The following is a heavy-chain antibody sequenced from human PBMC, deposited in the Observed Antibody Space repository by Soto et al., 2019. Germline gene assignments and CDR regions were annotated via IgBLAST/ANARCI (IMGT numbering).Heavy chain of an antibody. Sequence: GSLRLSCAASGFTFSSYGMHWVRQAPGKGLEWVAVIWYDGSNKYYADSVKGRFTISRDNSKNTLYLQMNSLRAEDTAVYYCARGVTTPLGYYYYYGMDVWGQGTTVTVSS. CDR2: IWYDGSNK. CDR3: ARGVTTPLGYYYYYGMDV. CDR1: GFTFSSYG. V-gene: IGHV3-33*01. D-gene: IGHD4-17*01. J-gene: IGHJ6*02.